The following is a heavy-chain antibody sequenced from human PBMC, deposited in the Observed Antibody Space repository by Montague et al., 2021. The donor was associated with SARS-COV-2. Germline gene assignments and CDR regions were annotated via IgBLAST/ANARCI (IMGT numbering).Heavy chain of an antibody. CDR2: ISDRGSA. CDR1: GDSISASDYY. Sequence: SETLSLTCIVSGDSISASDYYWGWIRQPPGKGLEWIGSISDRGSATYKASLQSRLTISVDTSKNQFSLKVNFVTAADTAVYYCARLNFHITIFGVVSSRVFDYWGQGTLVTVSS. CDR3: ARLNFHITIFGVVSSRVFDY. J-gene: IGHJ4*02. D-gene: IGHD3-3*01. V-gene: IGHV4-39*01.